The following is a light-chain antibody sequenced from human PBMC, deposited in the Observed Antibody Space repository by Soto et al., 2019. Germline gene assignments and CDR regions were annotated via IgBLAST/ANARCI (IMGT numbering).Light chain of an antibody. J-gene: IGKJ1*01. V-gene: IGKV3-20*01. Sequence: EIVLTQSPGTLSLSPGERGTLSCRASQSVSSSYLAWYQQKPGQAPRLLIYGASSRATGIPDRFSGSGSGTDFTLTISRLEPEDFAVYYCQQYGSSRTFGQGTKV. CDR1: QSVSSSY. CDR2: GAS. CDR3: QQYGSSRT.